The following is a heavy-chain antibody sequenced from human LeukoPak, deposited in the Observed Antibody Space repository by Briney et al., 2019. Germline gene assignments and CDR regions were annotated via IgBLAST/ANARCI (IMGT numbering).Heavy chain of an antibody. CDR3: ARGVNNWNIDVFDI. J-gene: IGHJ3*02. CDR1: GRSFSGYY. V-gene: IGHV4-34*01. D-gene: IGHD1/OR15-1a*01. Sequence: SETLSLTCALYGRSFSGYYWSWIRQPPGKGLEWIGEINHSGSTNYNPSLKSRVTISVATSKKQFSLKLTPLDAAAPAVYFLARGVNNWNIDVFDIWGQGTMVTVSS. CDR2: INHSGST.